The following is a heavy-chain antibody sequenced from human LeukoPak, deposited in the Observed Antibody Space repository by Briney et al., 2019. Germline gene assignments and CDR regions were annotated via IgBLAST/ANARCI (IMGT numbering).Heavy chain of an antibody. CDR3: ARGSLAYCGGDCYSPRAY. CDR2: IISIFGTA. J-gene: IGHJ4*02. D-gene: IGHD2-21*02. Sequence: SVKVSCKASGGTFSSYAISWVRQAPGQGLEWMGGIISIFGTANYAQKFQGRVTITADESTSTAYMELSSLRSEDTAVYYCARGSLAYCGGDCYSPRAYWGQGTLVTVSS. CDR1: GGTFSSYA. V-gene: IGHV1-69*01.